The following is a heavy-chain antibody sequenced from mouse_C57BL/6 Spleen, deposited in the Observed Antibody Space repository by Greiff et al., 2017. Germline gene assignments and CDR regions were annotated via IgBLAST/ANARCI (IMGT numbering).Heavy chain of an antibody. Sequence: VQLKESVAELVRPGASVKLSCTASGFNIKNTYMHWVKQRPEQGLEWIGRIDPANGNTKYAPKFQGKATITADTSSNAAFMQHSSLTSEDTAIYYCASDDYDVWFDYWGQGTLVTVSA. CDR2: IDPANGNT. J-gene: IGHJ3*01. D-gene: IGHD2-4*01. CDR3: ASDDYDVWFDY. CDR1: GFNIKNTY. V-gene: IGHV14-3*01.